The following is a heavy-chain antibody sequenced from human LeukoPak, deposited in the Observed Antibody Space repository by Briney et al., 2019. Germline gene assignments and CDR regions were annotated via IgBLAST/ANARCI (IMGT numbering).Heavy chain of an antibody. CDR2: FDPEDGET. D-gene: IGHD3-22*01. V-gene: IGHV1-24*01. J-gene: IGHJ4*02. CDR3: ATDLTYYYDSSGYYRY. Sequence: ASVKVSCKVSGYTLTELCMHWVRQAPGKGLEWMGGFDPEDGETIYAQKFQGRVTMTEDTSTDTAYMELSSLRSEDTAVYYCATDLTYYYDSSGYYRYWGQGTLVTVSS. CDR1: GYTLTELC.